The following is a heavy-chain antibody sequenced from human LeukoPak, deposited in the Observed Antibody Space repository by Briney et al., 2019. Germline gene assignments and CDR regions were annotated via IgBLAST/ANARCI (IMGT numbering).Heavy chain of an antibody. CDR2: IYYSGST. V-gene: IGHV4-59*08. CDR1: GGSISTYY. J-gene: IGHJ4*02. Sequence: PSETLSLTCTVSGGSISTYYWTWIRQPPGKGLEWMGYIYYSGSTNYNPSLKSRVTISVDTSKNQFSLKLSSVTAADTAVYYCARHVSGDYWVYYFDYWGQGTLVTVSS. CDR3: ARHVSGDYWVYYFDY. D-gene: IGHD4-17*01.